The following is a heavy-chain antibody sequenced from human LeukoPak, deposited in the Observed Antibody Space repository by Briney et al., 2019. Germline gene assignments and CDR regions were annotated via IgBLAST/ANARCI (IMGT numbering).Heavy chain of an antibody. J-gene: IGHJ4*02. Sequence: GGSLRLSCAASGFTFGAHGMHWVRQAPGKGLEWVAVIWYDGSKQEYAESVKGRFTISRDDSKNTLYLQMNSLRAEDTAVYYCATDRDNSDWQKRFDSWGQGTLVTVSS. CDR3: ATDRDNSDWQKRFDS. CDR1: GFTFGAHG. V-gene: IGHV3-33*01. CDR2: IWYDGSKQ. D-gene: IGHD2-21*02.